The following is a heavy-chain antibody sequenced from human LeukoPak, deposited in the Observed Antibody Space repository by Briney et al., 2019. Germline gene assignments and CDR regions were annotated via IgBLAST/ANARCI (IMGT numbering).Heavy chain of an antibody. Sequence: ASVRVSCKTSGYPFTTYDINWVRKATGQGLEWMGWMNPSSGYTGYSQKFQGRVTMTRNTSITTAYMELSSLRSEDTAVYYCARISDHNWYFDLWGRGTLVTVSS. CDR3: ARISDHNWYFDL. CDR2: MNPSSGYT. CDR1: GYPFTTYD. V-gene: IGHV1-8*01. J-gene: IGHJ2*01. D-gene: IGHD1-14*01.